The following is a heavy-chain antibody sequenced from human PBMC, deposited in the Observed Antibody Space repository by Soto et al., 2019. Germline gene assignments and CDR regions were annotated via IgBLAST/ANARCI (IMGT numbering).Heavy chain of an antibody. CDR2: ISAYNGNT. V-gene: IGHV1-18*01. CDR1: GYTFSSYG. D-gene: IGHD3-3*01. J-gene: IGHJ5*02. Sequence: QVQLVQSGAEVRQPGASVKVSCKASGYTFSSYGISWVRQAPGQGLEWMGWISAYNGNTKNAQNLQGRVTLTTDTSTSTAYMELRSLRYDDTAVYFCARGADFWSGYRWFAPWGQGTLVTVSS. CDR3: ARGADFWSGYRWFAP.